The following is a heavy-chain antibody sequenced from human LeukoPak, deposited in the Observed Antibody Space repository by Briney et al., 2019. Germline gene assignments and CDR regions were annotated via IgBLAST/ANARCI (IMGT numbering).Heavy chain of an antibody. Sequence: SETLSLTCAVSGGSISSGGYSWSWIRQPPGKGLEWIGYIYHSGSTYYNPSLKSRVTISVDTSKNQFSLKLSSVTAADTAVYYCARAKNTGYINWFDPWGQGTLVTVSS. V-gene: IGHV4-30-2*01. D-gene: IGHD6-13*01. CDR2: IYHSGST. CDR1: GGSISSGGYS. J-gene: IGHJ5*02. CDR3: ARAKNTGYINWFDP.